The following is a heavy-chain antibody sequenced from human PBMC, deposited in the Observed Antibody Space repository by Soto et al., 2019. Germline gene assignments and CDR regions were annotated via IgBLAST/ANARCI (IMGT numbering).Heavy chain of an antibody. J-gene: IGHJ3*02. CDR2: IIPNLEIS. V-gene: IGHV1-69*02. Sequence: QVQLVQSGAEVKKPGSSVKVSCKASGGTFSRHTVSWVRQAPGQGLEWMGRIIPNLEISKDAQKFQGRVTVTAXXAXSXXYMELRSMRSEDTAMYYCARAHYRESSGWSSAFDIWGQGTMVTVSS. CDR1: GGTFSRHT. CDR3: ARAHYRESSGWSSAFDI. D-gene: IGHD3-22*01.